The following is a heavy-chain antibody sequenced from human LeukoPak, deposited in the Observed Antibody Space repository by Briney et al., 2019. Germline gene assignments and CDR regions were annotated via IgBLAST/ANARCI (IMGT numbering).Heavy chain of an antibody. CDR2: IYYSGNT. D-gene: IGHD3-3*01. CDR1: GGSISSSY. J-gene: IGHJ6*03. Sequence: TSETPSLTCTVSGGSISSSYWSWIRQPPGKGLECIGYIYYSGNTNYNPSLKSRVTISVDTSKNQFSLKLSSVTAADTAVYYCARGVTSSYYYYYMDVWGKGTTVTVSS. CDR3: ARGVTSSYYYYYMDV. V-gene: IGHV4-59*01.